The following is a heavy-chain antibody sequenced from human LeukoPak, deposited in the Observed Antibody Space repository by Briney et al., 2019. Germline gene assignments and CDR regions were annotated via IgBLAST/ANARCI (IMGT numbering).Heavy chain of an antibody. CDR1: GGSISSYY. V-gene: IGHV4-59*08. CDR2: IYYSGST. J-gene: IGHJ3*02. D-gene: IGHD6-19*01. Sequence: KPSETLSLTCTVSGGSISSYYWSWIRQPPGKGLEWIGYIYYSGSTNCNPSLKSRVTISVDTSKNQFSLKLSSVTAADTAVYYCARRIAVAGYDAFDIWGQGTMVTVSS. CDR3: ARRIAVAGYDAFDI.